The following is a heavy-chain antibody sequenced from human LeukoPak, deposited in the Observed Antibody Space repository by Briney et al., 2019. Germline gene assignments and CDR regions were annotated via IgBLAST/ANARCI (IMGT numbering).Heavy chain of an antibody. D-gene: IGHD3-10*02. V-gene: IGHV4-59*08. J-gene: IGHJ3*02. CDR2: IYYCWSN. CDR1: CGPMRSYY. Sequence: SETLSLPCSVWCGPMRSYYWRWMRPPPARGVEWIAYIYYCWSNNYNPSLKSRVTISVDSSKNQCSLKLTAVTAADTAVYYCARLGSGQDAFDIWGQGTMVTVSS. CDR3: ARLGSGQDAFDI.